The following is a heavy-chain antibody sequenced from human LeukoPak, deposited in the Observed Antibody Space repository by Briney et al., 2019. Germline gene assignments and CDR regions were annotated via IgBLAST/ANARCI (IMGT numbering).Heavy chain of an antibody. CDR3: ARDATHDSSGYYYN. D-gene: IGHD3-22*01. Sequence: SETLSLTCTVSGGSISSGGYYWSWLRQHPGRGLEWIGYIYYSGSTYYNPSLKSRVTMSVDTSKNQFSLKLSSVTAADTAVYYCARDATHDSSGYYYNWGQGTLVTVSS. CDR1: GGSISSGGYY. J-gene: IGHJ4*02. CDR2: IYYSGST. V-gene: IGHV4-31*03.